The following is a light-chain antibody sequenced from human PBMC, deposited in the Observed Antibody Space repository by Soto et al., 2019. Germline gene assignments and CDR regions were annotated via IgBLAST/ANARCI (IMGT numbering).Light chain of an antibody. J-gene: IGLJ1*01. Sequence: QSALTQPASVSGSPRQSITISCTGTSSDVGSYNLVSWYQQHPGKAPKLMIYEGSKRPSGVSNRFSGSKSGNTASLTISGLQAEDEADYYCCSYAGSSLYVFGTGTQLTVL. CDR3: CSYAGSSLYV. V-gene: IGLV2-23*01. CDR1: SSDVGSYNL. CDR2: EGS.